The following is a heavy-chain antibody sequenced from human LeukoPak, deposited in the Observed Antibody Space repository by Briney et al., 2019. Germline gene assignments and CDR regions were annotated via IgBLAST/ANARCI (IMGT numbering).Heavy chain of an antibody. Sequence: GGSLRLSCAASGFTFSSYWMNWVRQAPGKGLVWVSRIASDGSSTTYADSVKGRFSISRDNAKNTLYLQMNSLRVEDTAVYYCARGGLGGSYYLIDYWGQGTLVTVSS. CDR1: GFTFSSYW. V-gene: IGHV3-74*01. D-gene: IGHD1-26*01. J-gene: IGHJ4*02. CDR3: ARGGLGGSYYLIDY. CDR2: IASDGSST.